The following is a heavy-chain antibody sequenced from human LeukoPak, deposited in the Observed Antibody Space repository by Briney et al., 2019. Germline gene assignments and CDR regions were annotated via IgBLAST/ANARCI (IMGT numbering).Heavy chain of an antibody. CDR3: ASKDSSGTLNY. D-gene: IGHD3-22*01. CDR2: INPSGGST. J-gene: IGHJ4*02. CDR1: GYTFTSYY. V-gene: IGHV1-46*01. Sequence: ASVKVSCKASGYTFTSYYMHWVRQAPRQGLEWMGIINPSGGSTSYAQKFQGRVTMTRDMSTSTDYMELSSLRSEDTAVYYCASKDSSGTLNYWGQGTLVTVSS.